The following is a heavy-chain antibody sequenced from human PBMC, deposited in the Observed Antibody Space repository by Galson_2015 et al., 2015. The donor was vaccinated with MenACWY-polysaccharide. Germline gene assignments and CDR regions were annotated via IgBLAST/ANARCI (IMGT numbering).Heavy chain of an antibody. CDR2: IKKDGSEK. V-gene: IGHV3-7*01. CDR3: ARGHCGMDV. Sequence: SLRLSCAASGFTFSNYWMTWVRQAPGKGLEWVANIKKDGSEKHYEDSVKGRFTISRDNALYLQMNSLRAEDTAVYFCARGHCGMDVGGQGTTVTVSS. CDR1: GFTFSNYW. J-gene: IGHJ6*02.